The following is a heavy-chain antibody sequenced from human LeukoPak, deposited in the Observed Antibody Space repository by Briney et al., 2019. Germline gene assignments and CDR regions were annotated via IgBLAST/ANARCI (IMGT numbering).Heavy chain of an antibody. CDR3: ARLGTMVRGVIISDAFDI. D-gene: IGHD3-10*01. V-gene: IGHV5-51*01. CDR2: IYPGDSDT. Sequence: GESLKISCKGSGYSFTSYWIGWVRQMPGKGLEWMGIIYPGDSDTRHSPSFQGQVTISADKSISTAYLQWSSLKASDTAMYYCARLGTMVRGVIISDAFDIWGQGTMVTVSS. J-gene: IGHJ3*02. CDR1: GYSFTSYW.